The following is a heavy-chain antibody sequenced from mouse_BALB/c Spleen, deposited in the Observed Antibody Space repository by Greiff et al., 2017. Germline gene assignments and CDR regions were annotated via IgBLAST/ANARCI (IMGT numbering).Heavy chain of an antibody. CDR1: GYSITSGYY. CDR3: ARGYGHFDY. J-gene: IGHJ2*01. D-gene: IGHD2-10*02. V-gene: IGHV3-6*02. CDR2: ISYDGSN. Sequence: EVQLQESGPGLVKPSQSLSLTCSVTGYSITSGYYWNWIRQFPGNKLEWMGYISYDGSNNYNPSLKNRISITRDTSKNQFFLKLNSVTTEDTATYYCARGYGHFDYWGQGTTLTVSS.